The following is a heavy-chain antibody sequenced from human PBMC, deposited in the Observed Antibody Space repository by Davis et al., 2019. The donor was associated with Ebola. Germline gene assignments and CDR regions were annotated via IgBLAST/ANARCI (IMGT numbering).Heavy chain of an antibody. Sequence: PGGSLRLSCAASGFTFSTYRMNWVRQAPGKGLEWVSSISNSGVYIYYADSLKGRFTISRDNAKDSLYLQMNSLRAEDTAVYYCARDLGSSSWYNGMDVWGQGTTVTVSS. V-gene: IGHV3-21*01. D-gene: IGHD6-13*01. CDR1: GFTFSTYR. CDR2: ISNSGVYI. J-gene: IGHJ6*02. CDR3: ARDLGSSSWYNGMDV.